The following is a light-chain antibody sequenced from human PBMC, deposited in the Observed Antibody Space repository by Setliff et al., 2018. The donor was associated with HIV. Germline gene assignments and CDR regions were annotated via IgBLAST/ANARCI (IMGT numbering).Light chain of an antibody. V-gene: IGLV2-14*03. CDR2: DVS. Sequence: QSVLIQPASVSGSPGQSVTVSCTGTSSDVGSYDFVSWYQQLPGKAPKLLIYDVSDRPSGVAHRFPGSKSGNTASLTISGLQSEGEADYYCASYRPNDLGVFGTGTKVTVL. CDR1: SSDVGSYDF. J-gene: IGLJ1*01. CDR3: ASYRPNDLGV.